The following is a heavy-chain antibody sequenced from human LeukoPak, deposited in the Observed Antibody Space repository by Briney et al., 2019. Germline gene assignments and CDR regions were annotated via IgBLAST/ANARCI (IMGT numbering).Heavy chain of an antibody. CDR2: INHSRST. Sequence: SETLSLTCAVSGGSFSGYYWSWIRQPPGKGLEWIWEINHSRSTNYNPSPKSRVTMSVDTSKNQFSLKLSSVTAADTAVYYWARHPRIMTFGVIRKGGNWFDPWGQGTLVTVSS. V-gene: IGHV4-34*01. CDR3: ARHPRIMTFGVIRKGGNWFDP. CDR1: GGSFSGYY. D-gene: IGHD3-3*01. J-gene: IGHJ5*02.